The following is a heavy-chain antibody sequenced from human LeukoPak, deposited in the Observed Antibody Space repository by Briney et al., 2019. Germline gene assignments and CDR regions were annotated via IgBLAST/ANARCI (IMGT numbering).Heavy chain of an antibody. CDR2: INHSGST. D-gene: IGHD3-10*01. Sequence: PSETLSLTCAVYGGSFSGYYWSWIRQPPGKGLEWIGEINHSGSTNYNPSLKSRVTISVDTSKNQFSLKLSSVTAADTAVYYCARMGSMVRGVRDWYFDLWGRGTLVTVSS. J-gene: IGHJ2*01. CDR3: ARMGSMVRGVRDWYFDL. V-gene: IGHV4-34*01. CDR1: GGSFSGYY.